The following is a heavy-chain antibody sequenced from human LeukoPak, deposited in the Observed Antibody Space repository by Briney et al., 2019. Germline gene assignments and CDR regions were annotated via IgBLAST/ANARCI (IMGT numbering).Heavy chain of an antibody. D-gene: IGHD3-16*01. Sequence: GGSLRLSCAASGFTFNTNYMSWVRQAPGKGLQWVSVIYSDGTTSYADSVKGRFTISRDISKNTLYLQMTSLRAEDTAVYYCARASRSIWGDAFDIWGQGTMVTVSS. J-gene: IGHJ3*02. V-gene: IGHV3-53*01. CDR3: ARASRSIWGDAFDI. CDR1: GFTFNTNY. CDR2: IYSDGTT.